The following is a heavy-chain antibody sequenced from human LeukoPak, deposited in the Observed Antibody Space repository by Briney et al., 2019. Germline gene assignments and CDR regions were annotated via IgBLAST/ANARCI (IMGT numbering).Heavy chain of an antibody. J-gene: IGHJ4*02. V-gene: IGHV3-30*02. CDR2: IRSDESDK. D-gene: IGHD5-18*01. CDR1: GFTFSNYG. Sequence: PGGSLRLSCAASGFTFSNYGMHWVRQAPGKGLEWVAFIRSDESDKYYIDSVKGRCTISRDNSKNTLYLQMNSLRAEDTAVYYCAKERDTAMVTIDYWGQGTLVTVSS. CDR3: AKERDTAMVTIDY.